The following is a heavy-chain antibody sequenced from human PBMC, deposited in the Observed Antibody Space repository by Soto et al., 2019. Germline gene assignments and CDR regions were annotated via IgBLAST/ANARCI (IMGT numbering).Heavy chain of an antibody. CDR3: AKDRSGYSSSWYAS. V-gene: IGHV3-9*01. J-gene: IGHJ4*02. CDR1: GFTFDDYA. D-gene: IGHD6-13*01. CDR2: ISWNSGSI. Sequence: EVPLVESGGGLVQPGRSLRLSCAASGFTFDDYAMHWVRQAPGKGLEWVSGISWNSGSIGYADSVKGRFTISRDNAKNSLYLQMNSLRAEDPALSYCAKDRSGYSSSWYASWGQGALVTASS.